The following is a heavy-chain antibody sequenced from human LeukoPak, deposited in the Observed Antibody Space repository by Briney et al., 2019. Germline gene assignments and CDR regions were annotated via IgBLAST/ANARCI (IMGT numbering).Heavy chain of an antibody. V-gene: IGHV4-4*02. Sequence: SETLSLTCAVSGGSISSSNWWSWVRQPPGKELEWIGEIYHSRSTNYNPSLKSRVTISVDTSKNQFSLKLSSVTAADTAVYYCARSSEGRYYYDSSGFSYYYYYMDVWGKGTTVTISS. CDR1: GGSISSSNW. CDR3: ARSSEGRYYYDSSGFSYYYYYMDV. CDR2: IYHSRST. D-gene: IGHD3-22*01. J-gene: IGHJ6*03.